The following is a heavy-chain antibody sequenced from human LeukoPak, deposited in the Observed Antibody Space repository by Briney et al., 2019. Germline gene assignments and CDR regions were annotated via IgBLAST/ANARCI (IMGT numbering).Heavy chain of an antibody. D-gene: IGHD2-8*02. V-gene: IGHV1-18*01. CDR2: ISAYNGNT. Sequence: ASVKVSCKAPGYTFTSYGISWVRQAPGQGLEWMGWISAYNGNTNYAQKLQGRVTMTTDTSTSTAYMELRSLRSDDTAIYYCATYRQVLLPFESWGQGTLVTVSS. J-gene: IGHJ4*02. CDR3: ATYRQVLLPFES. CDR1: GYTFTSYG.